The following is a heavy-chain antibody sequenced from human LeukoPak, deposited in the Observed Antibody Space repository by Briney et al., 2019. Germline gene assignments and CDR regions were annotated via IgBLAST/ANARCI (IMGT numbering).Heavy chain of an antibody. D-gene: IGHD6-19*01. J-gene: IGHJ4*02. CDR2: IYYSGST. CDR1: GDSISSTNYY. V-gene: IGHV4-39*01. Sequence: PSETLSLTCTVSGDSISSTNYYWGWIRQPPGKGLEWIGSIYYSGSTYYNPSLESRVTISVDTSKNQFSLKLSSVTAADTAVYYCATSGWYLLPGVYWGQGTLVAVSS. CDR3: ATSGWYLLPGVY.